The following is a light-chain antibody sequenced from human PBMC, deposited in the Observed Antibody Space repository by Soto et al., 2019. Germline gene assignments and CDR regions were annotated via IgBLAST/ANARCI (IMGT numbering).Light chain of an antibody. V-gene: IGLV2-14*03. CDR2: DVS. CDR1: SSDVGAYNS. CDR3: TSYTTINTVV. J-gene: IGLJ2*01. Sequence: QSALTQPASVSGSPGQSITISCNGRSSDVGAYNSVSWYQQHPGKAPKLMIYDVSDRPSGVSNRFSGSKSANTASLTISGLQAGDEADYYCTSYTTINTVVFGGGTKLTVL.